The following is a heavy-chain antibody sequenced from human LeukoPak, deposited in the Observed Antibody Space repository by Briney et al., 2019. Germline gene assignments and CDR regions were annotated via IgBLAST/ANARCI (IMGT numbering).Heavy chain of an antibody. D-gene: IGHD6-13*01. J-gene: IGHJ6*02. CDR3: AKEAAAGPYYYYGMDV. CDR2: ISWNSGSI. Sequence: GRSLRLSCAASGFTLDDYAMHWVRQAPGKGLEWVSGISWNSGSIGYADSVKGRFTISRDNAKNSLYLQMNSLRAEDTALYYCAKEAAAGPYYYYGMDVWGQGTTVTVSS. CDR1: GFTLDDYA. V-gene: IGHV3-9*01.